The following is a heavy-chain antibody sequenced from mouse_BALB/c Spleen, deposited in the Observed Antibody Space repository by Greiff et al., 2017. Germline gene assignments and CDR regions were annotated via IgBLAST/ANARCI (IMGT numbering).Heavy chain of an antibody. J-gene: IGHJ3*01. CDR3: ARGNWDEFAY. Sequence: EVQLQQSGPELVKPGASVKISCKASGYTFTDYNMHWVKQSHGKSLEWIGYIYPYNGGTGYNQKFKSKATLTVDNSSSTAYMELRSLTSEDSAVYYCARGNWDEFAYWGQGTLVTGSA. V-gene: IGHV1S29*02. CDR2: IYPYNGGT. D-gene: IGHD4-1*01. CDR1: GYTFTDYN.